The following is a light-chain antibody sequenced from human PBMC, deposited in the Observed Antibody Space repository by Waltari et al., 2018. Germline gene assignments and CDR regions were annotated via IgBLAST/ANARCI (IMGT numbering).Light chain of an antibody. CDR1: QIISNNY. CDR2: AIS. CDR3: QQFGGSPKYT. J-gene: IGKJ2*01. V-gene: IGKV3-20*01. Sequence: EIVLTQSPGTLSLSPGERATLSCRASQIISNNYLAWYQAKPGQAPRLLIYAISHRATGIPDRFSGGGSGTDFTFTISRLEPEDFAVYYCQQFGGSPKYTFGQGTKLEIK.